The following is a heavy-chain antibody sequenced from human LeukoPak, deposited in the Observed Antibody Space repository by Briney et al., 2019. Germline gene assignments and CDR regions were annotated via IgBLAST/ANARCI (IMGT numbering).Heavy chain of an antibody. CDR1: SGSISSPPYY. Sequence: SQTLSLNCTVSSGSISSPPYYWSWIRQPAGKEVEWIGRIYSSGIFDYNPSLKSRVTLSIDTSKNSFSLRLSTVTATDTAVYYCATGPGSATKEAFDIWGQGTMVTVSS. V-gene: IGHV4-61*02. CDR3: ATGPGSATKEAFDI. J-gene: IGHJ3*02. CDR2: IYSSGIF. D-gene: IGHD2-8*01.